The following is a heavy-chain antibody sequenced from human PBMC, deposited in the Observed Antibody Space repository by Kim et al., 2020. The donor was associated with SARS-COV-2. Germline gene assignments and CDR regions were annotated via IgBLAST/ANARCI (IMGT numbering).Heavy chain of an antibody. V-gene: IGHV4-34*01. J-gene: IGHJ4*02. D-gene: IGHD3-10*01. Sequence: SETLSLTCAVYGGSFSGYYWSWIRQPPGKGLEWIGEINHSGSTDYNPSLKSRVTISVDTSKNQFSLQLSSVTAADTAVYYCARVKVRGVTDYWGQGTLVTVSS. CDR1: GGSFSGYY. CDR2: INHSGST. CDR3: ARVKVRGVTDY.